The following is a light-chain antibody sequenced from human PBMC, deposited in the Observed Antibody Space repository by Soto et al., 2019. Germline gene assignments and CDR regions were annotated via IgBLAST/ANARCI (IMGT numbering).Light chain of an antibody. Sequence: EIEMGQSPSSLAATLGDRVTVTYRASQTISNVVNWYQQTPGKAPKLLIYGASNLQSGVPSRFSGSGSGTDFTLTISSLQPEDFASYFCQHSYNTPRTFGQGTKVDI. CDR3: QHSYNTPRT. CDR1: QTISNV. V-gene: IGKV1-39*01. CDR2: GAS. J-gene: IGKJ1*01.